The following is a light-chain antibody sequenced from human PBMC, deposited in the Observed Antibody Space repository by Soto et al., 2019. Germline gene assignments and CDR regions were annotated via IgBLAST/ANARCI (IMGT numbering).Light chain of an antibody. CDR2: QAS. V-gene: IGKV1-5*03. CDR1: QNINRW. CDR3: LQYNVFPLS. J-gene: IGKJ4*01. Sequence: DIPMTQSPSTLSASVGDRVTITCRARQNINRWLAWYQQRPGQAPKLLIHQASTLEVGVPSRFSGSASGTEFTLTISSLQPDDFAVYFCLQYNVFPLSFGGGTKVEIK.